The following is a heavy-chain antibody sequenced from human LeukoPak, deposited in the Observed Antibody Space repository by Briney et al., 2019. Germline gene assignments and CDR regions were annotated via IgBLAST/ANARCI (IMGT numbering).Heavy chain of an antibody. CDR1: GYTFTGYH. J-gene: IGHJ4*02. CDR2: IIPNSGAT. V-gene: IGHV1-2*02. Sequence: GASVKVSCKSSGYTFTGYHMHWARQAPGPGHERMGWIIPNSGATRFAQKFQGRVTMTRDTSISTAYMELSGLRSDDTAVYYCARDSGYCTTTNCFHPFDSWGQGTLVTVSS. CDR3: ARDSGYCTTTNCFHPFDS. D-gene: IGHD2-2*01.